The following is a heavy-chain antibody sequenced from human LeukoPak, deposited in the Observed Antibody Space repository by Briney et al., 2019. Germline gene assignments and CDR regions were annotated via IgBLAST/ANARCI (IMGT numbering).Heavy chain of an antibody. V-gene: IGHV3-30*03. CDR1: RFTFSSYG. CDR3: ARERWNDGYYFDY. J-gene: IGHJ4*02. CDR2: ISYDGSNK. Sequence: GGSLRLFCAASRFTFSSYGMHWVRQAPGKGLEWVAVISYDGSNKYYADSVKGRFTISRDNSKNTLYLQMNSLRAEDTAVYYCARERWNDGYYFDYWGQGTLVTVSS. D-gene: IGHD1-1*01.